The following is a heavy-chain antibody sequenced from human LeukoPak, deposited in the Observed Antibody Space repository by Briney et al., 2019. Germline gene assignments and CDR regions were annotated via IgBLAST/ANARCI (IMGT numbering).Heavy chain of an antibody. D-gene: IGHD3-10*01. V-gene: IGHV3-48*01. Sequence: PGGSLRLSCAASGFTFSSYSMNWVRQAPGKGLEWVSYISSSSSTIYYADSVKGRFTISRDNAKNSLYLQMNSLRAEDTAVYYCARGELFIDYWGQGTLVTVSS. CDR2: ISSSSSTI. CDR1: GFTFSSYS. CDR3: ARGELFIDY. J-gene: IGHJ4*02.